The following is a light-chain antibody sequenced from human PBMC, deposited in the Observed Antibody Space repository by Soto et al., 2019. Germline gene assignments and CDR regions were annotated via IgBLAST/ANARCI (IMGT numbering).Light chain of an antibody. J-gene: IGKJ1*01. CDR1: QTISIW. Sequence: IQMTQSPSTLSASGGDIVTIAGRASQTISIWLAWYQQKPGRAPKLLIYDASSLESGVPSRFSGSGSGTEFTPTISSLQPDDFGTCYCQHYHTYSWTFGQGTKV. CDR3: QHYHTYSWT. CDR2: DAS. V-gene: IGKV1-5*01.